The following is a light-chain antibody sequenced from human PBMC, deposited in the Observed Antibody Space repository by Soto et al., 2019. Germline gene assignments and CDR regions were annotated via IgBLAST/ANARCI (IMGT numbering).Light chain of an antibody. CDR2: GTS. CDR3: QQYGSSPLVT. J-gene: IGKJ5*01. V-gene: IGKV3-20*01. CDR1: QSVSSSY. Sequence: EIVLTQSPGTLSLSPWERATLSCRASQSVSSSYLAWYQQRPGQAPRLLIYGTSSRATGIPDRFSGSGSGTDFTLTISRLKPEDFAVYYCQQYGSSPLVTFGQGTRLEIK.